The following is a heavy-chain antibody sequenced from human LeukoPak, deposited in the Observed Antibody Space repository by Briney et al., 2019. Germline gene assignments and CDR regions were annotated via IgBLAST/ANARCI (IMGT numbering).Heavy chain of an antibody. D-gene: IGHD5-12*01. CDR1: GFTFSGYW. V-gene: IGHV3-7*01. CDR3: ARDSVVATRSPFDY. Sequence: PGGSLRLSCAASGFTFSGYWMSWVRQAPGKGLEWVANIKQDGSEKYYVDSVKGRFTISRDNAKNSLYLQMNSLRAEDTAVYYCARDSVVATRSPFDYWGQGTLVTVSS. CDR2: IKQDGSEK. J-gene: IGHJ4*02.